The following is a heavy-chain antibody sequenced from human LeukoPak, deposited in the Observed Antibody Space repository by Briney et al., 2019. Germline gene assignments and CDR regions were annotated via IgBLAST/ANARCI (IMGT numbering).Heavy chain of an antibody. CDR3: ARPDSSGYRYAFDI. Sequence: PSETLSLTCTVSGGSISSGSYDWSWIRQPAGKGLEWIGRIYTSGSTNYNPSLKSRVTISVDTSKNQFSLKLSSVTAADTAVYYCARPDSSGYRYAFDIWGQGTMVTVSS. D-gene: IGHD3-22*01. V-gene: IGHV4-61*02. CDR2: IYTSGST. J-gene: IGHJ3*02. CDR1: GGSISSGSYD.